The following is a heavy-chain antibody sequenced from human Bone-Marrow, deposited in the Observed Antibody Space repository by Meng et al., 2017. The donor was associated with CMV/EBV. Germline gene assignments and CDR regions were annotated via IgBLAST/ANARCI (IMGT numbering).Heavy chain of an antibody. CDR1: GGTFSSYT. V-gene: IGHV1-69*04. Sequence: SVKVSCKASGGTFSSYTISWVRQAPGQGLEWMGRIIPILGIANYAQKFQGRVTMTTDTSTSTAYMELRSLRSDDTAVYYCAREIELTYYYYGMDVWGQGTTVTVSS. CDR2: IIPILGIA. J-gene: IGHJ6*02. CDR3: AREIELTYYYYGMDV. D-gene: IGHD1-26*01.